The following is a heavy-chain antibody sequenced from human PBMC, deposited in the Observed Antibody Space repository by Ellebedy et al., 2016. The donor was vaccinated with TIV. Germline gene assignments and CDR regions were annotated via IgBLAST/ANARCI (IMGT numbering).Heavy chain of an antibody. CDR3: ARRVITMVRGGPYYYYGMDV. CDR2: IYYSGST. CDR1: GGSISSYY. Sequence: MPSETLSLTCTVSGGSISSYYWSWIRQPPGKGLEWIGYIYYSGSTNYNPSLKSRVTISVDTSKNQFSLKLSSVTAADTAVYYCARRVITMVRGGPYYYYGMDVWGQGTTVTVSS. D-gene: IGHD3-10*01. V-gene: IGHV4-59*08. J-gene: IGHJ6*02.